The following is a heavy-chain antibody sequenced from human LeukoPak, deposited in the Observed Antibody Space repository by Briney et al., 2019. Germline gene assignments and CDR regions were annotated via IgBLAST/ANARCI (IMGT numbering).Heavy chain of an antibody. J-gene: IGHJ4*02. V-gene: IGHV3-30*04. Sequence: PGGSLRLSCAASGFTFSSYAMHWVRQAPGKGLEWVAVISYDGSNKYYADSVKGRFTISRDNSKNTLYLQMNSLRAEDTAVYYCARGRWCNYWGQGTLVTVSS. D-gene: IGHD2-8*02. CDR1: GFTFSSYA. CDR3: ARGRWCNY. CDR2: ISYDGSNK.